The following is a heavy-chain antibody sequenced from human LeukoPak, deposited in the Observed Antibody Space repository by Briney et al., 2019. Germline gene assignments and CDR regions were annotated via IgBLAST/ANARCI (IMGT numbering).Heavy chain of an antibody. J-gene: IGHJ6*02. CDR2: TSVRAGTI. V-gene: IGHV3-48*03. D-gene: IGHD3-22*01. CDR3: AKDFPHYYEVPHGMDV. CDR1: GFGFGQYE. Sequence: QSGGSLRLSGAASGFGFGQYEMNWVRQAPGKGLEWIAYTSVRAGTIYYGDSAEGRFTISRDDAKNPLYLQMNGLRVEDTAIYYCAKDFPHYYEVPHGMDVWGQGTTVTV.